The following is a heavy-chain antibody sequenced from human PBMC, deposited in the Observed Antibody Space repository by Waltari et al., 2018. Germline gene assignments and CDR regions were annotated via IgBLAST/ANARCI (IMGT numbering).Heavy chain of an antibody. J-gene: IGHJ3*02. V-gene: IGHV4-59*01. Sequence: QVQLQESGPGLVKPSETLSLTCTVSGGSISSYYWSWIRQHPGKGLEWIGYIYYSGSTNYNPSLKSRVTISVDTSKDQFSLKLSSVTAADTAVYYCARGRITIFGVANLNDAFDIWGQGTMVTVSS. CDR2: IYYSGST. D-gene: IGHD3-3*01. CDR3: ARGRITIFGVANLNDAFDI. CDR1: GGSISSYY.